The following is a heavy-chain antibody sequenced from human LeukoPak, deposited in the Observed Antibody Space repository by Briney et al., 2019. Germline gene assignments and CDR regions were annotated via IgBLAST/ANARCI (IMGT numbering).Heavy chain of an antibody. CDR1: GGSISSGGYY. Sequence: PSQTLSLTCTVSGGSISSGGYYWSWIRKHPGKGLEWIGYIYYSGSTYYNPSLRSRVTISVDTSKNQFSLKLSSVTAADTAVYYCARDAGYSSGWMSLDYWGQGTLVTVSS. CDR3: ARDAGYSSGWMSLDY. V-gene: IGHV4-31*03. D-gene: IGHD6-19*01. CDR2: IYYSGST. J-gene: IGHJ4*02.